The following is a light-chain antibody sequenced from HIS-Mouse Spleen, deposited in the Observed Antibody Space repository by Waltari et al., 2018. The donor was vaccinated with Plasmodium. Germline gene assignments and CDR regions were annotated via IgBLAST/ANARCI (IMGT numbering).Light chain of an antibody. CDR2: EDS. J-gene: IGLJ3*02. V-gene: IGLV3-10*01. CDR3: YSTDSSGNHRV. Sequence: SYELTQPPSVSVSPGQTARITCSGDALPKKSAYLYQQKSGQAPVLVIYEDSKRPSGNPERFSGSSSGTMATLTISGAQVEDEADYYCYSTDSSGNHRVFGGGTKLTVL. CDR1: ALPKKS.